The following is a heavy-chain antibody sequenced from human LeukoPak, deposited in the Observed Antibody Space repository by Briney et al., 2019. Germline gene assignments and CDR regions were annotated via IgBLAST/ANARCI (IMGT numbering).Heavy chain of an antibody. V-gene: IGHV3-21*01. D-gene: IGHD1-1*01. Sequence: GSLRPSCAGPGFHFSDFLMGWGRQAPGKGLGWVPSISSSNNYIYYADSVKGRFSVSRDNAKNSLFLQMNGLRAEDTAVYYCARVIRGTGGDWLDPWGQGTLVTVSS. J-gene: IGHJ5*02. CDR1: GFHFSDFL. CDR3: ARVIRGTGGDWLDP. CDR2: ISSSNNYI.